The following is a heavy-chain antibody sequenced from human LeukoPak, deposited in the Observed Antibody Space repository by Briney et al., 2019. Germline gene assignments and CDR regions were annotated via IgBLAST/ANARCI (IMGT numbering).Heavy chain of an antibody. CDR1: GFTFSSYA. CDR2: ISYDGSNK. Sequence: GRSLRLSCAASGFTFSSYAMHWVRQAPGKGLEWVAVISYDGSNKYYADSVKGRFTISRDNSKNTLYLQMNSLRAEDTAVYYCARTRGVRGYSGYGFDYWGQGTLVTVSS. J-gene: IGHJ4*02. D-gene: IGHD5-12*01. CDR3: ARTRGVRGYSGYGFDY. V-gene: IGHV3-30-3*01.